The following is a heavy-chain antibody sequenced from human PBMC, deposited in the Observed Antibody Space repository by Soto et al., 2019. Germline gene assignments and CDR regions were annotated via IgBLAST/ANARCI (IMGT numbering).Heavy chain of an antibody. CDR2: IGTAGDT. V-gene: IGHV3-13*01. Sequence: GGSLRLSCAASGFTFSSYDMHWVRQATGKGLEWVSAIGTAGDTYYPGSVKGRFTISRENAKNSLYLQMNSLRAEDTAVYYCARDRSVLGMDVWGQGTTVTVSS. CDR1: GFTFSSYD. J-gene: IGHJ6*02. CDR3: ARDRSVLGMDV.